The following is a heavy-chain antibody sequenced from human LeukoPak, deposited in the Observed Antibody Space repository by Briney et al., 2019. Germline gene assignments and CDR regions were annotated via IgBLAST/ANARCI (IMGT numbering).Heavy chain of an antibody. CDR3: ARHRRAYGNDY. V-gene: IGHV4-59*01. J-gene: IGHJ4*02. CDR1: NDSISSYY. Sequence: SETLSLTCTVSNDSISSYYWSWIRQPPGKGLEWIGYIYYSGSTNYNPSLKSRVTISVDTSKNQFSLKLSSVTAADTAVYYCARHRRAYGNDYWGQGTLVTVSS. D-gene: IGHD5-12*01. CDR2: IYYSGST.